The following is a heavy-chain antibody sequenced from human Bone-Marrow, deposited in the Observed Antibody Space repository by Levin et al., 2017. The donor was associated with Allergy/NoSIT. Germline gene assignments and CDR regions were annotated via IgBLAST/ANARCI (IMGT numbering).Heavy chain of an antibody. CDR2: MDPKTGAT. Sequence: ASLNVSCKASGFSLSGYYVHWLRQAPGPGLHWMGWMDPKTGATNPAQKFQGRISMTRDTSISTAYLELSRMRSDDTAVYYCARSVFGEVIDYWGQGTLVTVSS. CDR1: GFSLSGYY. V-gene: IGHV1-2*02. CDR3: ARSVFGEVIDY. J-gene: IGHJ4*02. D-gene: IGHD3-16*02.